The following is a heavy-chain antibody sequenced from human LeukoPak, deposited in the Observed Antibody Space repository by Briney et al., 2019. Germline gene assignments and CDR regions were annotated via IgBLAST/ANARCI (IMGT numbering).Heavy chain of an antibody. J-gene: IGHJ4*02. D-gene: IGHD4-17*01. CDR2: IHHSGST. V-gene: IGHV4-38-2*01. CDR3: ARINGDYLIDY. Sequence: SETLSLTCAVSIYSISSGYYWGWIRQPPGKGLEWIGSIHHSGSTYYNPSPKSRVTISVDTSNNQFSLKLTSVTAADTALYYCARINGDYLIDYWGQGTLVTVSS. CDR1: IYSISSGYY.